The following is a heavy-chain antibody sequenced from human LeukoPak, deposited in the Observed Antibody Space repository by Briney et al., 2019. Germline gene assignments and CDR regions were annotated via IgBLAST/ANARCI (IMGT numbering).Heavy chain of an antibody. Sequence: PGTSLRLSCAASGFTFSSYGMHWVRQAPGKGLEWVAVIWDDGSEKYYADSVKGRFSISRDNSKNTLYLQMNSLRAEDTAVYYCARDGNFGYDAFGIWGQGTTVTVSS. CDR1: GFTFSSYG. CDR3: ARDGNFGYDAFGI. D-gene: IGHD3-10*01. J-gene: IGHJ3*02. V-gene: IGHV3-33*01. CDR2: IWDDGSEK.